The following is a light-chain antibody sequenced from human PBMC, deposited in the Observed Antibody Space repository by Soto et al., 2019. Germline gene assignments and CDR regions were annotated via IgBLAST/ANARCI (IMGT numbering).Light chain of an antibody. CDR3: QEYGSSPLT. J-gene: IGKJ4*01. V-gene: IGKV3-20*01. Sequence: EIVLTQSPGTLSLSPGERAALSCRASQSVNSNHIAWYQQKPGQAPRLLISDASTRATSIPARFSGSGSGTDFTLTISRLESEDFAVYYCQEYGSSPLTFGGGTKVDIK. CDR1: QSVNSNH. CDR2: DAS.